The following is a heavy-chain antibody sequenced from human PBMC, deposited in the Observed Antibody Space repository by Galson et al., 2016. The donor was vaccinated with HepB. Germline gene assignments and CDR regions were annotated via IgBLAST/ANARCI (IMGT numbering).Heavy chain of an antibody. CDR1: GFTFSTAA. V-gene: IGHV3-23*01. Sequence: SLRLSCAAPGFTFSTAAMSWVRQAPGKGLEWVSAISNSGSTTYYADSVKGRFTISRDNSKNTLYLQMNSLRVEDTALYYCAKEFVATGGVVGDYWGQGTLVTVSS. CDR2: ISNSGSTT. CDR3: AKEFVATGGVVGDY. D-gene: IGHD2-8*02. J-gene: IGHJ4*02.